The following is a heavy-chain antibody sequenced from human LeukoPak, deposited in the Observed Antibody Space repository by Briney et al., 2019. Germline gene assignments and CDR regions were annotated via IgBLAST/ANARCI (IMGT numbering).Heavy chain of an antibody. CDR2: MNPNSGNT. Sequence: ASVKVSCKASGYTFTSYGISWVRQAPGQGLKWMGWMNPNSGNTGYAQKFQGRVTMTRNTSISTAYMELSSLRSEDTAVYYCARGRSTSGSSSDYWGQGTLVTVSS. CDR3: ARGRSTSGSSSDY. J-gene: IGHJ4*02. CDR1: GYTFTSYG. D-gene: IGHD1-26*01. V-gene: IGHV1-8*02.